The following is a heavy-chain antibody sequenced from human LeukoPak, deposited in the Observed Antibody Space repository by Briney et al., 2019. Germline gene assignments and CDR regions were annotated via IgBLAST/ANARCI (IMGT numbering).Heavy chain of an antibody. CDR2: INHSGST. D-gene: IGHD3-3*01. CDR1: GGSFSGYY. CDR3: AREVTDYDFWSGWRYTDY. V-gene: IGHV4-34*01. J-gene: IGHJ4*02. Sequence: TPSETLSLTCAVYGGSFSGYYGSWIRQPPGKGLEWIGEINHSGSTNYNPSLKSRVTISVDTSKNQFSLKLSTVTAADTAVYYCAREVTDYDFWSGWRYTDYWGQGTLVTVSS.